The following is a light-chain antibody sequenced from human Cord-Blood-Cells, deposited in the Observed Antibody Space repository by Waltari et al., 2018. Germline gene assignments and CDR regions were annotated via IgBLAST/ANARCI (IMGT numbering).Light chain of an antibody. J-gene: IGKJ4*01. CDR2: AAS. CDR1: QSISSY. V-gene: IGKV1-39*01. Sequence: DIQMTQSPYSLSASVGDRVTITCRASQSISSYLNWYQQKPGKAPKLLIYAASSLQSGVPSRFSGSGSWTDFTLTISSLQPEEFATYYCQQSYSTPLTFGGGTKVEIK. CDR3: QQSYSTPLT.